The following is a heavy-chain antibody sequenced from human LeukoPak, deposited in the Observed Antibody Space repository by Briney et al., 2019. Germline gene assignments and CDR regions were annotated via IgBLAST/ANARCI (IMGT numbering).Heavy chain of an antibody. Sequence: GGSLRLSCAASGFTFSSYAMSWVRLAPGKGLEWVSVLSDSGAYTYYADSVKGRFTISRDNSKNTLYLQMNSLRAEDTAVYYCARERHYGGATQAFDIWGQGTMVTVSS. CDR3: ARERHYGGATQAFDI. D-gene: IGHD1-26*01. V-gene: IGHV3-23*01. J-gene: IGHJ3*02. CDR1: GFTFSSYA. CDR2: LSDSGAYT.